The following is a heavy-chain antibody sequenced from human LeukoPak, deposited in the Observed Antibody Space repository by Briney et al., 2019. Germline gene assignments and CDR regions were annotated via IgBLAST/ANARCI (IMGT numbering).Heavy chain of an antibody. CDR1: GGTFSSYA. D-gene: IGHD3-10*01. CDR3: ARAGKLYYGSGSPRSYFDY. Sequence: ASVKVSCTASGGTFSSYAISWVRQAPGQGLEWMGGIIPIFGTANYAQEFQGRVTITADKSTSTAYMELSSLRSEDTAVYYCARAGKLYYGSGSPRSYFDYWGQGTLVTVSS. J-gene: IGHJ4*02. V-gene: IGHV1-69*06. CDR2: IIPIFGTA.